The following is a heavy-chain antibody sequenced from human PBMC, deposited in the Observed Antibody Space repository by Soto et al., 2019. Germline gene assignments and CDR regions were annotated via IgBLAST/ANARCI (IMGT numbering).Heavy chain of an antibody. CDR3: AKEALGVGDYAVDY. CDR1: GFTFSSYG. D-gene: IGHD4-17*01. Sequence: GGSLRLSCAASGFTFSSYGMHWVRQAPGKGLEWVAVIWYDGSNKYYADSVKGRFTISRDNSKNTLYLQMNSLRAEDTAVYYCAKEALGVGDYAVDYWGQGTLVTVSS. V-gene: IGHV3-33*06. CDR2: IWYDGSNK. J-gene: IGHJ4*02.